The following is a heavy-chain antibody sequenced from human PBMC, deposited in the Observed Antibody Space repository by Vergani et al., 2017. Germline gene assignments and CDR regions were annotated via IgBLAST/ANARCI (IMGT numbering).Heavy chain of an antibody. Sequence: EVMLVQSGAEVKKPGESLTISCKYSERSFISNEIAWVRQMSGKGLQWMGNINPIDSKIAYSPSFQGKAIISLDKSITTAYLQWRSLKASDTALYYCTRHVPCGDGACLHFDHWGQGTQVTVSS. CDR3: TRHVPCGDGACLHFDH. CDR2: INPIDSKI. J-gene: IGHJ4*02. V-gene: IGHV5-51*01. D-gene: IGHD2-21*01. CDR1: ERSFISNE.